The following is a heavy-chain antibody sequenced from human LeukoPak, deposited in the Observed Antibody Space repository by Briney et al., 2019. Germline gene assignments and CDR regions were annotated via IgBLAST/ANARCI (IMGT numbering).Heavy chain of an antibody. Sequence: SETLSLTCTVSGGSISTYYWSWIRQPPGKGLEWIGYIYHSGSTEYNPSLKSRVTISVDTSKNQFSLKLSSVTAADTAVYYCARDDEAASAFDIWGQGTMVTVSS. J-gene: IGHJ3*02. CDR2: IYHSGST. CDR3: ARDDEAASAFDI. D-gene: IGHD6-13*01. V-gene: IGHV4-59*01. CDR1: GGSISTYY.